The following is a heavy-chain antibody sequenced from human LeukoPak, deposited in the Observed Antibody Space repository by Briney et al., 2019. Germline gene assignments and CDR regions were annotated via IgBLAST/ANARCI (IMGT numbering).Heavy chain of an antibody. Sequence: SETLSLTCTVYGGSFSGYYWSWIRQPPGKGLEWIGEINHSGSTNYNPSLKSRVTISIDTSKNQFSLKLSFVTAADTAVYYCARRPTGGLDYWGQGTLVTVSS. D-gene: IGHD3-16*01. J-gene: IGHJ4*02. V-gene: IGHV4-34*01. CDR2: INHSGST. CDR3: ARRPTGGLDY. CDR1: GGSFSGYY.